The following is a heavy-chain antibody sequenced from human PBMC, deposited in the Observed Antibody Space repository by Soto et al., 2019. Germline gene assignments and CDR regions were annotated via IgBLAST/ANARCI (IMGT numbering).Heavy chain of an antibody. Sequence: EVQLVESGGDLVQPGGSLRLSCAASGFTFSGHWMHWVRQVPGKGLEWVSRINTDGGSSAYADSVKGRFTISRDNAKNTLYLQMNGLRAEDTAVYYCARGAGYCSRTSCYRRAFDTWGQGTTVTVSS. J-gene: IGHJ3*02. CDR3: ARGAGYCSRTSCYRRAFDT. CDR2: INTDGGSS. CDR1: GFTFSGHW. V-gene: IGHV3-74*03. D-gene: IGHD2-2*01.